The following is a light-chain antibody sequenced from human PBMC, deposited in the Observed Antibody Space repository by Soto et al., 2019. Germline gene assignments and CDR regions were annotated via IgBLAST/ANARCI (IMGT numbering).Light chain of an antibody. CDR3: QQRNNWPGT. J-gene: IGKJ1*01. CDR2: GTS. CDR1: QSVSSY. V-gene: IGKV3-11*01. Sequence: EIVLTQSPGTLSLSPGERATLSCRASQSVSSYLAWYQQKPGQAPRLLIYGTSNRAPGIPDRFKGSGSGTDFTLTITRLEPEDFAVYYCQQRNNWPGTFGQGTKVDIK.